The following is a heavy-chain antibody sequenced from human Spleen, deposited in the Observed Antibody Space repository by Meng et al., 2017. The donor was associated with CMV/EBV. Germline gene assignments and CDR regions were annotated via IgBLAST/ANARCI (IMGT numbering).Heavy chain of an antibody. V-gene: IGHV3-33*01. CDR1: GFTFSNYG. J-gene: IGHJ4*02. D-gene: IGHD6-6*01. Sequence: CAASGFTFSNYGMRWVRQAPGKGLEWVAVIWYDGSKKYYADSVKGRFTISRDNSKNTLYLQMNSLRADDTAVYYCARDRSQLAAGIDYWGQGTLVTVSS. CDR3: ARDRSQLAAGIDY. CDR2: IWYDGSKK.